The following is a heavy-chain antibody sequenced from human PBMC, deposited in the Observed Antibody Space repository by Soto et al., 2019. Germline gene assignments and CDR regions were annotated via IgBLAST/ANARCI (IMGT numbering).Heavy chain of an antibody. CDR3: ARDLVSTIGDFDF. J-gene: IGHJ4*02. CDR1: GYTFIGYY. V-gene: IGHV1-2*02. D-gene: IGHD5-12*01. Sequence: ASVKVSCKPSGYTFIGYYIHWVRQAPGQGLEWMGWINPNSGATNYAQKFQGRVSMTRDTSITTAYMELSRLRSDDTAVYYCARDLVSTIGDFDFWGQGTPVTVSS. CDR2: INPNSGAT.